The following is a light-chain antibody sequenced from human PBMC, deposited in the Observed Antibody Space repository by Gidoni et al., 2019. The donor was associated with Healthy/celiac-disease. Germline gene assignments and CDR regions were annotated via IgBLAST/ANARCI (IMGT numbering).Light chain of an antibody. CDR3: QQSYSTPYT. CDR1: QSISSD. V-gene: IGKV1-39*01. J-gene: IGKJ2*01. CDR2: AAS. Sequence: DIQMTQSPSSLSASVGDRVTITCRASQSISSDLNWYQQKPGKAPKLLIYAASSLQSGVPSRFSGSGSGPDFTLTISSLQPEDFATYYCQQSYSTPYTFGQGTKLEIK.